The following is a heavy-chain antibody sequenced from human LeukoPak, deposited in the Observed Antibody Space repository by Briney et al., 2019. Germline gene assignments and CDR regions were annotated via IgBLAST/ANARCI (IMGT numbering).Heavy chain of an antibody. Sequence: SPTLSLTFAISGDSVSSNKAIWHWIRQSPSRGLEWLGRTYYRSKWYNDDALSVKSRITISPDTSKNQFSLQLNSVTPEDTAVYYCARAPAGPYGYFEYWGQGTLVTVSS. CDR3: ARAPAGPYGYFEY. CDR1: GDSVSSNKAI. D-gene: IGHD2-2*01. CDR2: TYYRSKWYN. J-gene: IGHJ4*02. V-gene: IGHV6-1*01.